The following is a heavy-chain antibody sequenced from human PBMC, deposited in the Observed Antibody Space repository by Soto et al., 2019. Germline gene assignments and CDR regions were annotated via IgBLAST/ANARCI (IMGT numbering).Heavy chain of an antibody. CDR2: INPSGGST. V-gene: IGHV1-46*01. CDR1: GYTFTSYY. D-gene: IGHD6-19*01. CDR3: ARDRGRIAVAGRPGTYYYYYGMDV. Sequence: GASVKVSCKASGYTFTSYYMHWVRQAPGQGLEWMGIINPSGGSTSYAQKFQGRVTMTRDTSTSTVYMELSSLRSEDTAVYYCARDRGRIAVAGRPGTYYYYYGMDVWGQGTTVTVAS. J-gene: IGHJ6*02.